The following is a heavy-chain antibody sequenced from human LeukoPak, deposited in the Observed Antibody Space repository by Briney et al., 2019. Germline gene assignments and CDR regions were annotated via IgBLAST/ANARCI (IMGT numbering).Heavy chain of an antibody. J-gene: IGHJ4*02. CDR2: IYFSGTT. D-gene: IGHD6-13*01. CDR1: GGSVSSYY. CDR3: ARQNPAASGQGLDF. Sequence: SETLSLTCTVSGGSVSSYYWSWIRQPPGKGLEWIGYIYFSGTTNYNPSLKSRVTLSVDTSKNQFSLELTSVTAADTAVYYCARQNPAASGQGLDFWGQGTLVTVSS. V-gene: IGHV4-59*08.